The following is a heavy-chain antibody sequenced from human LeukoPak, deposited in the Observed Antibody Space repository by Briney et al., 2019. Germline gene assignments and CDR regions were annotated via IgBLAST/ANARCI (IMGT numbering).Heavy chain of an antibody. CDR3: AKAASSSWPSYYYGMDV. CDR2: ITGSGGNT. Sequence: GGSLRLSCAASGFIFSSYSMSWVRQAPGMGLERVSVITGSGGNTYYADSVKGRFTISKDNSKNTVYLQMSSLRVDDTAVYYCAKAASSSWPSYYYGMDVWGQGTTVTVSS. V-gene: IGHV3-23*01. D-gene: IGHD6-13*01. J-gene: IGHJ6*02. CDR1: GFIFSSYS.